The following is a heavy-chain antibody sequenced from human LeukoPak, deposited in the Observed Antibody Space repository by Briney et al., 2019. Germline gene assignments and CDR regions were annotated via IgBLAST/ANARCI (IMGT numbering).Heavy chain of an antibody. V-gene: IGHV4-38-2*02. CDR1: GYSISSGYY. CDR2: IYHSGST. CDR3: ARDFQPEYNWNDVGGFDP. D-gene: IGHD1-1*01. J-gene: IGHJ5*02. Sequence: SETLSLTCTVSGYSISSGYYWGWIRQPPGKGLEWIGSIYHSGSTYYNPSLKSRVTISVDTSKNQFSLKLSSVTAADTAVYYCARDFQPEYNWNDVGGFDPWGQGTLVTVSS.